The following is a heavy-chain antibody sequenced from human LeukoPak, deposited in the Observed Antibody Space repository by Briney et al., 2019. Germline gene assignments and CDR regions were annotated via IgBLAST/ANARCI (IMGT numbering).Heavy chain of an antibody. CDR2: MSGSDGAT. CDR1: GFTFSIHG. CDR3: AKDSPILTS. Sequence: PGGSLGLSCAASGFTFSIHGMSWVRQAPGKGLEWVSAMSGSDGATYYADSVKGRFTISRDNSKNTLYLQMNSLRAEDTAVYHCAKDSPILTSWGQGTLVTVSS. J-gene: IGHJ5*02. V-gene: IGHV3-23*01. D-gene: IGHD2-21*01.